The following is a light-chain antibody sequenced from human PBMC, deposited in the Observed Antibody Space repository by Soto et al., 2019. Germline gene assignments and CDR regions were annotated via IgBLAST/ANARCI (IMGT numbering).Light chain of an antibody. CDR2: SIS. Sequence: IQVTQSPSFLSASIGDRVTITCRTSQGVSSSFAWYQHKSGEAPRLLIYSISSLKSGVPSRFSGSGSGTEFTLTISSLQPEDFATYYCQQLYTYPHTFGLGTQLQI. CDR3: QQLYTYPHT. V-gene: IGKV1-9*01. J-gene: IGKJ2*01. CDR1: QGVSSS.